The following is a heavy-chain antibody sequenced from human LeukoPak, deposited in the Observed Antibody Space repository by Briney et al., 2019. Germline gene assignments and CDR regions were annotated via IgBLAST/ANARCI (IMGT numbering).Heavy chain of an antibody. V-gene: IGHV3-30*18. CDR1: GFTFSSYG. Sequence: GGSLRLSCAASGFTFSSYGMHWVRQAPGKGLEWVAVISYDGSNKYYADSVKGRFTISRDNSKNTLYLQMNSLRAEDTAVYYCAKARRIAVAGTYFDYWGQGTLVTVSS. J-gene: IGHJ4*02. CDR2: ISYDGSNK. CDR3: AKARRIAVAGTYFDY. D-gene: IGHD6-19*01.